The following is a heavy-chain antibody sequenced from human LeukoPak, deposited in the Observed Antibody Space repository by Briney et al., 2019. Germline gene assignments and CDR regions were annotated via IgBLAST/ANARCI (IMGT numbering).Heavy chain of an antibody. CDR2: INPSGGST. CDR3: ARDPDKRRATTRGAGMDV. Sequence: ASVKVSCKASGYTFTSYYMHWVRQAPGQGLEWMGIINPSGGSTSYAQKFQGRVTMTRDTSTSTVYMELSSLRSEDTAVYYCARDPDKRRATTRGAGMDVWGQGTTVTVSS. D-gene: IGHD1/OR15-1a*01. CDR1: GYTFTSYY. V-gene: IGHV1-46*01. J-gene: IGHJ6*02.